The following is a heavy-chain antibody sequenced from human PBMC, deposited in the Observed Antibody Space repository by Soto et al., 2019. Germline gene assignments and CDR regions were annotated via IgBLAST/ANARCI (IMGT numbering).Heavy chain of an antibody. D-gene: IGHD3-3*01. CDR3: ERITIFGVVQN. CDR2: IYYSGST. CDR1: GGSISSGGYY. V-gene: IGHV4-31*03. J-gene: IGHJ4*02. Sequence: PSETLSLTCTVSGGSISSGGYYWSWIRQHPGKGLEWIGYIYYSGSTYYNPSLKSRVTISVDTSKNQFSLKLSSVTAADTAVYYCERITIFGVVQNWGQGTLVTVSS.